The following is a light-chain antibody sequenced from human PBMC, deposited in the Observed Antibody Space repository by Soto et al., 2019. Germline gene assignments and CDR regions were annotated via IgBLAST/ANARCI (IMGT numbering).Light chain of an antibody. CDR1: SSDVGAYNY. CDR3: CSYAGSHSFV. V-gene: IGLV2-11*01. J-gene: IGLJ1*01. CDR2: DVN. Sequence: QSALTQPRSVSGSPGQSVTISCTGTSSDVGAYNYVSWYQQHPGKAPKFMIYDVNKRPSGVPDRFSGSKSGNTASLIISGLQTEDEADYYCCSYAGSHSFVFGTGTKLTVL.